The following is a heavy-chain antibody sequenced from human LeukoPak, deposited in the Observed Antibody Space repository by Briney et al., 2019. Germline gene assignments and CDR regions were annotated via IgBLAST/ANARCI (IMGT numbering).Heavy chain of an antibody. D-gene: IGHD2-2*02. J-gene: IGHJ1*01. CDR3: ARTFCDSTSCYRDFQN. V-gene: IGHV4-59*08. CDR1: GGSISSCY. CDR2: ISYSGSA. Sequence: PSETLSLTCTVSGGSISSCYWSWIRQPPGMRLEWIGGISYSGSAYYNPSLKSRVTISVDTSNNQFSLKVNSVTAADTAVYFCARTFCDSTSCYRDFQNWGQGTLIIVSS.